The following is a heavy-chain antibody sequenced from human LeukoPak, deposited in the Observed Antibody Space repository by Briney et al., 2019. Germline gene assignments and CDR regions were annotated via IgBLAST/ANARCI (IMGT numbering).Heavy chain of an antibody. CDR2: INHSGST. CDR1: GGSFSGYY. D-gene: IGHD1-7*01. CDR3: ASLELPHYYYYMDV. J-gene: IGHJ6*03. Sequence: SETLSLTCAVYGGSFSGYYWSWIRQPPGKGLEWIGEINHSGSTNYNPSLTSRVTISVDTSKNQFSLKLSSVTAADTAVYYCASLELPHYYYYMDVWGKGTTVTVSS. V-gene: IGHV4-34*01.